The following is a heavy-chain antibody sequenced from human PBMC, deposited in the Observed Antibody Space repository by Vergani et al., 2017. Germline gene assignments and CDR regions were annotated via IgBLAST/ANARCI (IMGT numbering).Heavy chain of an antibody. CDR1: GGSISSSSYY. CDR2: IYFSGST. CDR3: ARVPPGYDFWSERPGLEGFMDV. D-gene: IGHD3-3*01. Sequence: QLQLQESGPGLVKPSETLSLTCTVSGGSISSSSYYWGWIRQPPGKGLEWIGSIYFSGSTNYNPSLKRRVTISVNTSKNQFSLKLSSVPAADTAVYYCARVPPGYDFWSERPGLEGFMDVWGQGTTVTVSS. V-gene: IGHV4-39*07. J-gene: IGHJ6*02.